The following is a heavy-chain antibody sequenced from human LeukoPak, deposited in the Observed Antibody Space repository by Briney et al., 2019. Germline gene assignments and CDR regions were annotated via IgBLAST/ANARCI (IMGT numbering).Heavy chain of an antibody. J-gene: IGHJ6*04. CDR2: IDHSGST. CDR3: ARGYTYYGSGSPPGDV. CDR1: GGSFSGYY. D-gene: IGHD3-10*01. Sequence: SETLSLTCAVYGGSFSGYYWSWIRHPPGRGLEWIAEIDHSGSTHYNPSLKSRVIISVDMSQHQVSLRLNSLTAADTAVYYCARGYTYYGSGSPPGDVWGNGTIVIVSS. V-gene: IGHV4-34*01.